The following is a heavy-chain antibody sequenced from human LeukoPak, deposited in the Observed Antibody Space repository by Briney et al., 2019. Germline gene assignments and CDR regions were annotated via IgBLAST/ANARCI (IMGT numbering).Heavy chain of an antibody. D-gene: IGHD3-9*01. J-gene: IGHJ4*02. Sequence: GGSLRLSCAASGFTFSNAWMSWVRQAPGKGLEWVGRIKSKTDGGTTDYAAPVKGRFTISRDDSKNTLYLQMNSLKTEDTAVYYCTTQHYDILTGYPYYFDYCGQGTLVTVSS. CDR2: IKSKTDGGTT. CDR3: TTQHYDILTGYPYYFDY. CDR1: GFTFSNAW. V-gene: IGHV3-15*01.